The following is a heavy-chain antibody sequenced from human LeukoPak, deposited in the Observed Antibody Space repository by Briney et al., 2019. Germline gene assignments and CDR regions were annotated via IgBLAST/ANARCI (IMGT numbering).Heavy chain of an antibody. CDR1: GFTFSSYS. Sequence: GGSLRLSCAASGFTFSSYSMNWVRQAPGKGLEWVSSISTSSSYIYYADSVRGRFTISRDNAKNSLYLQMSSLRAEDTAVYSCARGADGVSSNSRGWFDPWGQGTLVTVSS. CDR3: ARGADGVSSNSRGWFDP. V-gene: IGHV3-21*01. D-gene: IGHD2-15*01. CDR2: ISTSSSYI. J-gene: IGHJ5*02.